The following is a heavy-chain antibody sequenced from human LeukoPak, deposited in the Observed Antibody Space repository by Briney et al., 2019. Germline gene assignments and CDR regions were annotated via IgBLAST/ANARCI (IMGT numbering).Heavy chain of an antibody. V-gene: IGHV4-61*02. CDR2: IYSSGST. Sequence: SETLSLTCTVSGGSISSGTYYWSWIRQPAGEGLELIRRIYSSGSTNYNPSLKSRVTISVDTSKNQFSLKLTSVTAADTAVYYCARESSGYDFTYHYYYMDVWGKGTTVTVSS. D-gene: IGHD5-12*01. J-gene: IGHJ6*03. CDR3: ARESSGYDFTYHYYYMDV. CDR1: GGSISSGTYY.